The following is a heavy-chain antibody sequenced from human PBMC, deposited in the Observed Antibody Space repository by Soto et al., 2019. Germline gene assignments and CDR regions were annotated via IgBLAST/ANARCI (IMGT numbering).Heavy chain of an antibody. V-gene: IGHV3-23*01. CDR3: ATVHNTSRSFDY. CDR2: TGATGRTT. D-gene: IGHD1-20*01. J-gene: IGHJ4*02. Sequence: GGSLRLSCAASGFTFNIYAMTWVRQAPGKGLEWVSTTGATGRTTYYADSVKGRFTVSRDNSKNTLDLQMSNLRAEDTAVYYCATVHNTSRSFDYWGQGTLVTV. CDR1: GFTFNIYA.